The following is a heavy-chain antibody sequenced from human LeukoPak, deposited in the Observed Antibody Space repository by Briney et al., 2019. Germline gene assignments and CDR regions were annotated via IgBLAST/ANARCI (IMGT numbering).Heavy chain of an antibody. Sequence: GGSLRLSCAASGFTISSYWMSWVRQAPGKGLEWVANIKQDGSEKYYVDSVKGRFTISRDNAKNSLYLQMNRLRAEDTAVYYCARDGTYYDFWSGFYWLDYWGQGTLVSVSS. CDR2: IKQDGSEK. D-gene: IGHD3-3*01. CDR1: GFTISSYW. CDR3: ARDGTYYDFWSGFYWLDY. V-gene: IGHV3-7*01. J-gene: IGHJ4*02.